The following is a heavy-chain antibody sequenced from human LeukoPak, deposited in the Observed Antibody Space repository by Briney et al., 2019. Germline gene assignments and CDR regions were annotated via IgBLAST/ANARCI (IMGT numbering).Heavy chain of an antibody. Sequence: SETLSLTCTVSGGSISSGSYYWSWIRRPAGKGLEWIGRIYTSGSTNYNPSLKSRVTISVDTSKNQFSLKLSSVTAADTAVYYCARDGIRGYSYGYANYYYYMDVWGKGTTVTVSS. J-gene: IGHJ6*03. CDR3: ARDGIRGYSYGYANYYYYMDV. CDR1: GGSISSGSYY. CDR2: IYTSGST. V-gene: IGHV4-61*02. D-gene: IGHD5-18*01.